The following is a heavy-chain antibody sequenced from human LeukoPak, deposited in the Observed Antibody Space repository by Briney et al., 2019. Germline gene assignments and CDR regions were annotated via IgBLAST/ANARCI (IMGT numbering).Heavy chain of an antibody. CDR2: INPSGGST. CDR3: ARTFVDYGSGRPWYYFDY. V-gene: IGHV1-46*01. Sequence: GASVKVSCKASGYTFTSYYMHWVRQAPGQGLEWMGIINPSGGSTSYAQKFQGRVTMTRDTSTSTVCMELSSLRSEDTAVYYCARTFVDYGSGRPWYYFDYWGQGTLVTVSS. D-gene: IGHD3-10*01. CDR1: GYTFTSYY. J-gene: IGHJ4*02.